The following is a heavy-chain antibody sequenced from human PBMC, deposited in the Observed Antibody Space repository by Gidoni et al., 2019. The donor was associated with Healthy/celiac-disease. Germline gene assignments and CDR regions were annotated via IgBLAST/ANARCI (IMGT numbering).Heavy chain of an antibody. J-gene: IGHJ3*02. CDR3: ANRYCSGGSCYSEPAFDI. CDR1: GGSISRGGYY. Sequence: QVQLQESGPGLVKPSQTLSLTCTVSGGSISRGGYYWSWIRQHPGKGLEWIGYIYYSGSTYYNPSLKSRVTISVDTSKNQFSLKLSSVTAADTAVYYCANRYCSGGSCYSEPAFDIWGQGTMVTVSS. D-gene: IGHD2-15*01. V-gene: IGHV4-31*03. CDR2: IYYSGST.